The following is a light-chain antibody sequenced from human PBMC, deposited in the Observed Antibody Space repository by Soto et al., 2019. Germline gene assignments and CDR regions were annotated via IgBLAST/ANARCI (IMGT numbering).Light chain of an antibody. CDR2: EVS. J-gene: IGLJ1*01. Sequence: QSALTQPDSVSGSPGQSITISCTGTSSDVGGYNYVSWYQQHPGKAPKLMIYEVSNRPSGVSNRFSGSKSGNTASLTISGLQAEDEADYYCSSYTSSSTLYVFGTGTKVTV. CDR3: SSYTSSSTLYV. V-gene: IGLV2-14*01. CDR1: SSDVGGYNY.